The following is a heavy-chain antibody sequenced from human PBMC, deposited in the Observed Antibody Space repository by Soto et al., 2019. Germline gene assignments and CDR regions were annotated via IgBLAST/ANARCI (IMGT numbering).Heavy chain of an antibody. V-gene: IGHV5-51*01. D-gene: IGHD1-26*01. CDR1: GYSFTIYW. CDR2: IYPGHSPT. CDR3: ARHYGGIPHYGMDV. J-gene: IGHJ6*02. Sequence: GEALKISWNGSGYSFTIYWIGGVRQMPGKGLEWMGIIYPGHSPTRYRPSFQGQVTISADKSISTAYLQWSSLNASDTAMYYCARHYGGIPHYGMDVWGQGTTVTVSS.